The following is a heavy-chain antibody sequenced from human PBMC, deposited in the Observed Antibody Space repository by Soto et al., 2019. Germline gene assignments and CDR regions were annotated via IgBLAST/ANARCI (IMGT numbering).Heavy chain of an antibody. Sequence: PSETLSLTCTVSGGSISSSSYYWGWIRQPPGKGLEWIGSIYYSGSTYYNPSLKSRVTISVDTSKNQFSLKLSSVTAADTAVYYCARRVLGYCSSTSCPLDYYYYMDVWGKGTTVTVS. J-gene: IGHJ6*03. CDR1: GGSISSSSYY. CDR2: IYYSGST. V-gene: IGHV4-39*01. D-gene: IGHD2-2*01. CDR3: ARRVLGYCSSTSCPLDYYYYMDV.